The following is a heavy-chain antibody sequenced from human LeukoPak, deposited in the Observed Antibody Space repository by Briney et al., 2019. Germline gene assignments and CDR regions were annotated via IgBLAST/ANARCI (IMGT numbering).Heavy chain of an antibody. D-gene: IGHD1-26*01. CDR1: GFTFSNYA. V-gene: IGHV3-23*01. CDR3: AKDLVVGALDY. J-gene: IGHJ4*02. Sequence: GGSLRLSCAASGFTFSNYAMRWVRQAPGKGLEWVSSISGSGGSTDYADSVKGRFTISRDNSRNMVFLQMNSLRADDTAVYYCAKDLVVGALDYWGQGTLVTVSS. CDR2: ISGSGGST.